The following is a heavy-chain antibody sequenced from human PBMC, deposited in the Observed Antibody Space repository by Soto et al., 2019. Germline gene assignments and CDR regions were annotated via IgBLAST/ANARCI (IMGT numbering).Heavy chain of an antibody. V-gene: IGHV3-23*01. CDR2: ISFSDGGT. CDR1: GFTFSSYA. D-gene: IGHD2-15*01. CDR3: VKDDRILGRRYFDL. J-gene: IGHJ2*01. Sequence: EEQLLESGGGLIQPGGSLRLACAASGFTFSSYAMTWVRQAPGKGLEWVSRISFSDGGTYYADSVKCRLTISRDNSKHTLLLQMNSLRVEDTAVYYCVKDDRILGRRYFDLWGRGTLVTVSS.